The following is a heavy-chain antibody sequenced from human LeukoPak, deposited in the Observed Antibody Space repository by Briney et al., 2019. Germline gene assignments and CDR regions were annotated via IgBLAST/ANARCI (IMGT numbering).Heavy chain of an antibody. CDR3: AKGSLLAAAGYDY. D-gene: IGHD6-13*01. Sequence: GGSLRLSCAASGFTFSSYSMNWVRQAPGKGLEWVSSISSSSSYIYYADSVKGRFTISRDNAKNSLYLQMNSLRAEDTALYYCAKGSLLAAAGYDYWGQGTLVTVSS. CDR1: GFTFSSYS. J-gene: IGHJ4*02. V-gene: IGHV3-21*04. CDR2: ISSSSSYI.